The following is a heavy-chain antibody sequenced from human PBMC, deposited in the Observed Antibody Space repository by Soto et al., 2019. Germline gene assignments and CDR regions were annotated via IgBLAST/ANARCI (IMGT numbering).Heavy chain of an antibody. CDR2: ISGSGGNT. J-gene: IGHJ4*02. CDR3: AKEGGYCSSTSCYQYFDY. D-gene: IGHD2-2*01. V-gene: IGHV3-23*01. Sequence: GGSLRLSCAASGFTFSSYAMTWVRQAPGKGLEWVSAISGSGGNTYYADSVKGRFTISRDNSKNTLYLQMNSLRAEDTAVYYCAKEGGYCSSTSCYQYFDYWGQGTLVTVSS. CDR1: GFTFSSYA.